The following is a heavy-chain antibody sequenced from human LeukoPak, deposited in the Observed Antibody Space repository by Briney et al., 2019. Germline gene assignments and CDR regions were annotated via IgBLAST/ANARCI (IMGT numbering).Heavy chain of an antibody. D-gene: IGHD5-18*01. V-gene: IGHV3-9*01. J-gene: IGHJ4*02. CDR1: GFTFDDYA. Sequence: GGSLRLSCAASGFTFDDYAMHWVRQAPGKGLEWVSGISWNSGSIGYADSVKGRFTISRDNAKNSLYLQMNSLRAEDTALYYCXXXXXXXXXXSYGYFGMTYYFDYWGQGTLVTVSS. CDR3: XXXXXXXXXXSYGYFGMTYYFDY. CDR2: ISWNSGSI.